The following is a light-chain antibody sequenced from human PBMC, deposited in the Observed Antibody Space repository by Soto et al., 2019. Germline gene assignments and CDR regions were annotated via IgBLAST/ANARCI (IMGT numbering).Light chain of an antibody. CDR2: EDN. V-gene: IGLV6-57*04. Sequence: NFMLTQPHSVSESPGKTVTISCTRSSGSIASNYVQWYQQRPGSAPTTVIYEDNQRPSGVPDRFSGSIDSSSNSASLTISGLKTEDEADYYCQSYDSSNHVVFGGVTKVPVL. J-gene: IGLJ2*01. CDR3: QSYDSSNHVV. CDR1: SGSIASNY.